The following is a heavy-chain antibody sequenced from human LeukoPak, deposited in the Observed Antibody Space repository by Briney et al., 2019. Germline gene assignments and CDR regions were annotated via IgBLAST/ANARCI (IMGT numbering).Heavy chain of an antibody. V-gene: IGHV1-46*01. CDR1: GYTFTSYY. CDR2: INPSGGST. D-gene: IGHD3-3*01. Sequence: ASVKVSCKASGYTFTSYYMHWVRQAPGQGLEWMGIINPSGGSTSYAQKFQGRVTMTRDTSTSTVYVELSSLRSEDTAVHYCARGVGKLGVLNCWGQGTLVTVSS. J-gene: IGHJ4*02. CDR3: ARGVGKLGVLNC.